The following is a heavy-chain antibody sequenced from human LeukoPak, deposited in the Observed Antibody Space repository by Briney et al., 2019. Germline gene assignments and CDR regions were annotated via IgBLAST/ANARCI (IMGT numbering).Heavy chain of an antibody. V-gene: IGHV3-7*01. CDR2: IIQDGSGK. J-gene: IGHJ3*02. CDR3: ARHRWHGLDI. CDR1: GFTFTDYW. Sequence: GGSLRLSCEASGFTFTDYWMTWVGQAPGKGLEWGSNIIQDGSGKPYVDFVKGRFTISRDNAKNSVSLQMHGLRVEDTAVYYCARHRWHGLDIWGHGTMVTVSS. D-gene: IGHD4-23*01.